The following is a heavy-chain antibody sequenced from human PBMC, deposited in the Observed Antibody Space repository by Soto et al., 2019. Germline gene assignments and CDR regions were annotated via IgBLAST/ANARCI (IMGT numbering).Heavy chain of an antibody. CDR3: GGSGLRYCSGGSCYDY. Sequence: SETLSLTCTVSGGSISSYYWSWIRQPPGKGLEWIGYIYYSGSTNYNPSLKSRVTISVDTSKNQFSLKLSSVTAADTAVYYCGGSGLRYCSGGSCYDYWGQGTLVTVSS. CDR2: IYYSGST. D-gene: IGHD2-15*01. V-gene: IGHV4-59*01. CDR1: GGSISSYY. J-gene: IGHJ4*02.